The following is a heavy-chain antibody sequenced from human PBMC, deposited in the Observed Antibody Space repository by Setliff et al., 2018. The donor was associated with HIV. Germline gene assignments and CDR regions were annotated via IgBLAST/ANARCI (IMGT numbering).Heavy chain of an antibody. CDR1: GGSISSDNW. D-gene: IGHD6-13*01. CDR3: ARLGTDGSSWYMYYFDY. V-gene: IGHV4-4*02. J-gene: IGHJ4*02. Sequence: SETLSLTCAVSGGSISSDNWWTWVRQAPGKGLEWIGEIYHSEYTNYNPSLKSRVSMSVDKSKNQFSVKLTSMTAADTAVYYCARLGTDGSSWYMYYFDYWGQGTLVTVSS. CDR2: IYHSEYT.